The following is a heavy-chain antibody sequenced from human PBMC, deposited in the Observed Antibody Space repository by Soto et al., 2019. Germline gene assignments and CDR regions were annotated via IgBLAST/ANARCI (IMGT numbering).Heavy chain of an antibody. J-gene: IGHJ5*02. CDR2: IRSKANSYAT. V-gene: IGHV3-73*01. Sequence: GGSLRLSCAASGFTFSGSAMHWVRQASGKGLEWVGRIRSKANSYATAYAASVKGRFTISRDDSKNTAYLQMNSLKTEDTAVYYCRADFWSDNWFDPWGQGTLVTVSS. D-gene: IGHD3-3*01. CDR3: RADFWSDNWFDP. CDR1: GFTFSGSA.